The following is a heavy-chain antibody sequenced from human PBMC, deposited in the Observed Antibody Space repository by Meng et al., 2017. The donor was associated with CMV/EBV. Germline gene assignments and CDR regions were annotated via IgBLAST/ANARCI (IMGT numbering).Heavy chain of an antibody. J-gene: IGHJ4*02. D-gene: IGHD1-26*01. CDR1: GCSISSSNW. Sequence: CAVLGCSISSSNWWSWVRQPPGKGLEWIGEIYHSGSTNYNPSLKSRVTISVDKSKNQFSLKLSSVTAADTAVYYCASEVGATTAFDYWGLGTLVTVSS. CDR3: ASEVGATTAFDY. V-gene: IGHV4-4*02. CDR2: IYHSGST.